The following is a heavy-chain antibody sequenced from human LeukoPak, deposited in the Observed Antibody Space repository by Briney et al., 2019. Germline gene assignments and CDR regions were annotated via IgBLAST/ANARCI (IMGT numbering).Heavy chain of an antibody. Sequence: ASMKVSCKASGYTFTGYYMHWVRQAPGQGLEWMGWVNPNSGGTNYAQKFQGRVTMTRDTSISTAYMELSSLRSDDTAVYYCARDEGIGYFDYWGQGTLVTVSS. CDR2: VNPNSGGT. D-gene: IGHD2-21*01. J-gene: IGHJ4*02. CDR1: GYTFTGYY. V-gene: IGHV1-2*02. CDR3: ARDEGIGYFDY.